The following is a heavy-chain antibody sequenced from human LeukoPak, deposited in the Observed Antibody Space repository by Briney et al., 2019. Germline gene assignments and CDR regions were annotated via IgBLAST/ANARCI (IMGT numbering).Heavy chain of an antibody. CDR1: GGSISSGNW. J-gene: IGHJ4*02. CDR2: IYHSGST. V-gene: IGHV4-4*02. CDR3: ARGPSVAAHLDY. Sequence: PSETLSLTCAVSGGSISSGNWWSWVRQPPGKGLEWIGQIYHSGSTNYNPSLRSRVTLSVDKSKNQFSLKLSSVTAADTAVYFCARGPSVAAHLDYWGQGTLVTVSS. D-gene: IGHD5-12*01.